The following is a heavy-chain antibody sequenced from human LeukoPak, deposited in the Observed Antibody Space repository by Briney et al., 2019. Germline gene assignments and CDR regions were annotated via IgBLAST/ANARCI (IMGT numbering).Heavy chain of an antibody. J-gene: IGHJ4*02. V-gene: IGHV4-38-2*02. CDR1: GYSVSSGYY. D-gene: IGHD4-23*01. Sequence: PSETLSLTCTVSGYSVSSGYYWGRIRQPPGKGLEWIGSIYHSGSTYYNPSLKSRVTISVDTSKNQCSLKLSSVTAADTAVYYCARVDYGGNTEDYWGQGPLVTVSS. CDR2: IYHSGST. CDR3: ARVDYGGNTEDY.